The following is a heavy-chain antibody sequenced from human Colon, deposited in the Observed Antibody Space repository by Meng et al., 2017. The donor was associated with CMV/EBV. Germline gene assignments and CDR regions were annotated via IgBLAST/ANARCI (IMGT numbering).Heavy chain of an antibody. CDR2: IIPNIRIM. D-gene: IGHD5-24*01. CDR1: EGTFNAHA. CDR3: ARARDEMTMRTDLVE. V-gene: IGHV1-69*10. Sequence: SEGTFNAHAINWVRRAPDRVLEWLGGIIPNIRIMNYAQEIQGKVTMIASRATRTVYMYLTSLKSDNTAVYYCARARDEMTMRTDLVEWGQGTLVTVSS. J-gene: IGHJ4*02.